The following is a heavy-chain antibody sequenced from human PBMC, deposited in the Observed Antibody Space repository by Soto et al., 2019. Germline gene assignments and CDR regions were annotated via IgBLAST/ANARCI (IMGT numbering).Heavy chain of an antibody. Sequence: PVGSLRLSCAASGFTFSSYAMSWVRQAPGKGLEWVSAISGSGGSTYYADSVKGRFTISRDNSKNTLYLQMNSLRAEDTAVYYCAKDRVVVVVAAYFDPWGQGTLVTVSS. CDR3: AKDRVVVVVAAYFDP. J-gene: IGHJ5*02. CDR1: GFTFSSYA. D-gene: IGHD2-15*01. CDR2: ISGSGGST. V-gene: IGHV3-23*01.